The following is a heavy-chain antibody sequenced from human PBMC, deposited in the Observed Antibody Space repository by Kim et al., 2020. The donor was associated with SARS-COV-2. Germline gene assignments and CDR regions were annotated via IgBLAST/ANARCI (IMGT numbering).Heavy chain of an antibody. CDR1: GGSFSGYY. V-gene: IGHV4-34*01. D-gene: IGHD1-1*01. CDR3: ARAPGKTGTTPYYMDV. CDR2: INHSGST. J-gene: IGHJ6*03. Sequence: SETLSLTCAVYGGSFSGYYWSWIRQPPGKGLEWIGEINHSGSTNYNPSLKSRVTISVDTSKNQFSLKLSSVTAADTAVYYCARAPGKTGTTPYYMDVWGKGTTVTVSS.